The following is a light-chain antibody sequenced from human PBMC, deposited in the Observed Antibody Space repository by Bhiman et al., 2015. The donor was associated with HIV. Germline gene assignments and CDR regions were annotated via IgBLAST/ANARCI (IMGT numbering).Light chain of an antibody. CDR3: QSADSTGSHVV. V-gene: IGLV3-25*03. J-gene: IGLJ2*01. CDR2: KDS. CDR1: ALPKQY. Sequence: SYELTQPPSLSVSPGQTARITCSGDALPKQYAYWYQQKPGQAPVLLIYKDSERPSGIPERFSGSTSGTTVTLTISGVQAEDEADYYCQSADSTGSHVVFGGGTNLTVL.